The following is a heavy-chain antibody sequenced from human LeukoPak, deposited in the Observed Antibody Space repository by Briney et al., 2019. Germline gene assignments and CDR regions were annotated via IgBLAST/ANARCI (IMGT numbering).Heavy chain of an antibody. CDR1: GFTFSSYA. D-gene: IGHD2-21*02. CDR2: ISGSGGST. CDR3: AKDMSGGDCPDY. J-gene: IGHJ4*02. Sequence: GRSLRLSCAASGFTFSSYAMSWVRQAPGKGLEWVSAISGSGGSTYYADSVKGRFTISRDNSKNTLYLQMNSLRDEDTAVYYCAKDMSGGDCPDYWGQGTLVTVSS. V-gene: IGHV3-23*01.